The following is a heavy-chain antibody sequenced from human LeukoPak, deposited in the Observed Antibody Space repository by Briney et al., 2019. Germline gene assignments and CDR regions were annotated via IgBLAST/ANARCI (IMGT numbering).Heavy chain of an antibody. CDR2: INPNSGGT. CDR3: ARGGVVVVAATLALGDY. D-gene: IGHD2-15*01. Sequence: ASVKVSCKASVYTFTGYYMHWVRQAPGQALEWMGWINPNSGGTNYAQKFQGWVTMTRDTSISTAYMELSRLRSDDTAVYYCARGGVVVVAATLALGDYWGQGTLVTVSS. CDR1: VYTFTGYY. V-gene: IGHV1-2*04. J-gene: IGHJ4*02.